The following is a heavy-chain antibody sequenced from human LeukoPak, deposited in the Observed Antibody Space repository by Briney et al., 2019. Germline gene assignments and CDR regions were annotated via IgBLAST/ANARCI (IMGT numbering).Heavy chain of an antibody. J-gene: IGHJ4*02. D-gene: IGHD2-15*01. V-gene: IGHV3-23*01. CDR1: GFTFSSYA. Sequence: GGSLRLSCAASGFTFSSYAMSWVRQAPGKGLEWVSAISGSGGSTYYADSVKGRFTISRDNSKNTLYLQMNSLRAEDTAVYYCAKTLGYCSGGSCFSLYYFDYWGQGTLVTVSS. CDR3: AKTLGYCSGGSCFSLYYFDY. CDR2: ISGSGGST.